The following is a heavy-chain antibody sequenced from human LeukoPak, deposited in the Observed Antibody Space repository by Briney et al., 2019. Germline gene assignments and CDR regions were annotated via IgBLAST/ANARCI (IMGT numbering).Heavy chain of an antibody. D-gene: IGHD3-10*01. CDR2: IKREVDGGTT. Sequence: GGSLRLSCVVSGFTFSNNWMGWVRQAPGKGLEWVGRIKREVDGGTTDYAAPVKDRFVISRDDSKNTLYLHLNSVKAEDTGVYYCGTDPPGKYWGQGTLVTVSS. J-gene: IGHJ4*02. V-gene: IGHV3-15*01. CDR3: GTDPPGKY. CDR1: GFTFSNNW.